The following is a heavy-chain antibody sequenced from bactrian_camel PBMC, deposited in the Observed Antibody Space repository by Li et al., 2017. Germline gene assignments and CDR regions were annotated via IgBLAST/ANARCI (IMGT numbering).Heavy chain of an antibody. CDR3: ATDLMVTTGEYTY. CDR2: TDTGDGST. CDR1: ADAYKINC. J-gene: IGHJ4*01. V-gene: IGHV3S54*01. D-gene: IGHD5*01. Sequence: VQLVESGGGSVQAGGSLRLACAASADAYKINCIGWFRQAPGKEREEVAATDTGDGSTYYLNSVEGRFTISHDNTKNTLYLQMNSLKPEDSGVYYCATDLMVTTGEYTYWGQGTQVTVS.